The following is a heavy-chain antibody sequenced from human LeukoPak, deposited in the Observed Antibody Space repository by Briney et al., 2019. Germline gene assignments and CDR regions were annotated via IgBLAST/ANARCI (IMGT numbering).Heavy chain of an antibody. Sequence: SETLSLTCAVYGGSFSGYYWSWIPQPPGKGLEWIGEINHSGSTNYNPSLKSRVTISVDTSNNQCSLKLSSVTAADTAVYYCASVSSFHYYYYGMDVWGQGTTVTVSS. CDR3: ASVSSFHYYYYGMDV. D-gene: IGHD2-2*01. CDR2: INHSGST. V-gene: IGHV4-34*01. J-gene: IGHJ6*02. CDR1: GGSFSGYY.